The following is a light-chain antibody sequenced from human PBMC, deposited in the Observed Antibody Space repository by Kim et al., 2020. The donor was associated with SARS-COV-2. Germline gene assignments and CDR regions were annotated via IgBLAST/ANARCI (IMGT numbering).Light chain of an antibody. V-gene: IGKV1-27*01. Sequence: DFQMTQSPSSLSASVGDRVTIRCRASRGIANYLAWYQQKPGKVPKVLIYGASTLQPGVPSRFSGSGSATEFVLTITNLQPEDVGTYYCQKYNSALSVFGQGTKVDIK. CDR2: GAS. J-gene: IGKJ1*01. CDR1: RGIANY. CDR3: QKYNSALSV.